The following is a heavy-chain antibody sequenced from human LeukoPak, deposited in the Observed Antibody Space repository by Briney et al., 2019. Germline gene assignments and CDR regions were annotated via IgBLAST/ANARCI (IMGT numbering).Heavy chain of an antibody. Sequence: PGGSLRLSCAGSGFSVSSNYMSCVRQAPGKGLEWVSVIYSGGSTYYADSVKGRFTISRDNSKNTLYLQMKSLRAEDTAVYYCARTGETALAEDFQHWGQGTLVTVSS. V-gene: IGHV3-53*01. J-gene: IGHJ1*01. CDR2: IYSGGST. CDR3: ARTGETALAEDFQH. CDR1: GFSVSSNY. D-gene: IGHD2-21*02.